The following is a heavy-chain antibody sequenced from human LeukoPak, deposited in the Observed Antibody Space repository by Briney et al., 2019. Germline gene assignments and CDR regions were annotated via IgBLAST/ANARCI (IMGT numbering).Heavy chain of an antibody. CDR1: GYTLTELS. Sequence: ASVKVSCKVSGYTLTELSMHWVRQAPGKGLEWMGGFDPEDGETIYAQKFQGRVTMTEDTSTDTAYMELRSLRSDDTAVYYCARILRYFAGGDFDYWGQGTLVTVSS. V-gene: IGHV1-24*01. CDR2: FDPEDGET. D-gene: IGHD3-9*01. J-gene: IGHJ4*02. CDR3: ARILRYFAGGDFDY.